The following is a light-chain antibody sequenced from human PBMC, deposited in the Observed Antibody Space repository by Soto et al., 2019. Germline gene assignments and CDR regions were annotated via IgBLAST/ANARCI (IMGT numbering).Light chain of an antibody. CDR3: QEYDGAPPVT. J-gene: IGKJ5*01. CDR1: QSVRSER. Sequence: EIVFTQSPDTLSLSPGEGATLSCRASQSVRSERLAWYQQKPGQAPRLVIFDASTRATGIPERFSGSGSGTHFTLTITSLEPEDFAVYYCQEYDGAPPVTFGLGTRLEIK. CDR2: DAS. V-gene: IGKV3-20*01.